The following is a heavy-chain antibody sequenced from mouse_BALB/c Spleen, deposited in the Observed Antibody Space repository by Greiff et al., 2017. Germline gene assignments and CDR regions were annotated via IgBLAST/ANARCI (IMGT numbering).Heavy chain of an antibody. CDR1: GFTFSSYA. CDR2: ISSGGST. J-gene: IGHJ2*01. D-gene: IGHD2-1*01. Sequence: EVKVVESGGGLVKPGGSLKLSCAASGFTFSSYAMSWVRQTPEKRLEWVASISSGGSTYYPDSVKGRFTIASDNARNILYLQMSSLRSEDTAMYYCARGSLYYGNYDYWGQGTTLTVSS. V-gene: IGHV5-6-5*01. CDR3: ARGSLYYGNYDY.